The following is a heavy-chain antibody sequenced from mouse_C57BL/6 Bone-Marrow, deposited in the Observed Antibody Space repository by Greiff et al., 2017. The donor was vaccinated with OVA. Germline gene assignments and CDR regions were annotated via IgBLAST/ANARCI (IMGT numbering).Heavy chain of an antibody. D-gene: IGHD2-1*01. Sequence: DVQLQESGAELVRPGASVKLSCTASGFNIKDDYMHWVKQRPEQGLEWIGWIDPENGDTEYASKFQGKATITADTSSNTAYLQLSSLTSEDTAVYYCTTYYGNSPYAMDYWGQGTSVTVSS. CDR1: GFNIKDDY. CDR3: TTYYGNSPYAMDY. V-gene: IGHV14-4*01. CDR2: IDPENGDT. J-gene: IGHJ4*01.